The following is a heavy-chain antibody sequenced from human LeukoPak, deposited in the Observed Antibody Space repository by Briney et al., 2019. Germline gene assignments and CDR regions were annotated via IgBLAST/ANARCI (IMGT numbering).Heavy chain of an antibody. V-gene: IGHV3-21*01. J-gene: IGHJ4*02. CDR1: GFRFSSYC. Sequence: GGSLRLSCAVSGFRFSSYCMNWVRQAPGKGLEWVSSISSSSSYIYYADSVKGRFTISRDNAKNSLYLQMNSLRAEDTAVYYCARAQNYDYVWGSYRYKIYYFDYWGQGTLVTVSS. D-gene: IGHD3-16*02. CDR2: ISSSSSYI. CDR3: ARAQNYDYVWGSYRYKIYYFDY.